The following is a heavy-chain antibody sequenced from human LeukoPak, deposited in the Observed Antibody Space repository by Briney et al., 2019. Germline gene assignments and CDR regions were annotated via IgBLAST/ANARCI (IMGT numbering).Heavy chain of an antibody. Sequence: SETLSLTCTVSGGSISSYYWSWIRQPPGKGLEWIGEINHSGSTNYNPSLKSRVTISVDTSKNQFSLKLSSVTAADTAVYYCARGLAYYYDSSGYSFDIWGQGTMVTVSS. CDR1: GGSISSYY. CDR3: ARGLAYYYDSSGYSFDI. D-gene: IGHD3-22*01. CDR2: INHSGST. V-gene: IGHV4-34*01. J-gene: IGHJ3*02.